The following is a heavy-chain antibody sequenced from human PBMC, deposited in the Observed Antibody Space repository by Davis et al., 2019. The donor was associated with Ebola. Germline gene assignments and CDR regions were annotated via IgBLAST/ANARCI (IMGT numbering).Heavy chain of an antibody. V-gene: IGHV4-59*13. Sequence: SETLSLTCTVSSGSMSSYYWSWIPQPPGKGLEWIGFIYYTGIAKYNSSLNGRVTISVDTSKQQFSLKLRSVTTADTAVYFCARRIVGEEVFDSWGQGTLVTVSS. CDR1: SGSMSSYY. J-gene: IGHJ4*02. CDR3: ARRIVGEEVFDS. D-gene: IGHD1-26*01. CDR2: IYYTGIA.